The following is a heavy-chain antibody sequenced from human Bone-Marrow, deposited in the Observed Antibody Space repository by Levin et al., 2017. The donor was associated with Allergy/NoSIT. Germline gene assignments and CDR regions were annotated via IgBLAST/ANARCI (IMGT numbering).Heavy chain of an antibody. CDR1: GYTFIHYY. D-gene: IGHD5-12*01. CDR2: INPSVGNT. V-gene: IGHV1-46*01. J-gene: IGHJ4*02. CDR3: ARINSGYDY. Sequence: PGESLKISCKASGYTFIHYYIHWVRQAPGQGFEWMGFINPSVGNTNYAQKFQGRVTMTTDTSTDTVYMQLSSLRSEDTAVYYCARINSGYDYWGQGTLVTVSS.